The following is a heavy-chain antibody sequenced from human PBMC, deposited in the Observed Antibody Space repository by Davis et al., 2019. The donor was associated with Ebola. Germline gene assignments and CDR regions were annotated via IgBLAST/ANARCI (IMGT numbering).Heavy chain of an antibody. CDR1: GFTFSIYW. CDR3: ARDGSNPYFDY. J-gene: IGHJ4*02. D-gene: IGHD2-15*01. V-gene: IGHV3-7*01. CDR2: IKQDGSEK. Sequence: PGGSLRLSCAASGFTFSIYWMSWVRQAPGKGLEWAANIKQDGSEKYYMDSVKGRFTISRDNSKNTLYLQMNSLRAEDTAVYYCARDGSNPYFDYWGQGNLVTVSS.